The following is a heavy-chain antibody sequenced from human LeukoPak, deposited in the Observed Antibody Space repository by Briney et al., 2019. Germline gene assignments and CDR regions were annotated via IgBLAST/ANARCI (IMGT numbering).Heavy chain of an antibody. CDR3: ARADYPNWFDP. J-gene: IGHJ5*02. V-gene: IGHV4-34*01. D-gene: IGHD4-17*01. Sequence: SETLSLTCAVYGGSFSGYYWSWIRQPPGKGLEWIGEINHSGSTNYNPSLKSRVTISVDTSKNQFSLKLSSVTAADTAVYYCARADYPNWFDPWGQGTLVTVSS. CDR1: GGSFSGYY. CDR2: INHSGST.